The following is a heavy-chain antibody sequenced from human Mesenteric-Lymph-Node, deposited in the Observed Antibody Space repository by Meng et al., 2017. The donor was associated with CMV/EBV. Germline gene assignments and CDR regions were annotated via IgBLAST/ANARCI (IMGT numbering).Heavy chain of an antibody. J-gene: IGHJ1*01. Sequence: DSVSSISAAWNWLRQSPSRGLEWLGRTYYRSKWYNDYAVSVKSRITINPDTSKNQFSLQLNSVTPEDTAVYYCAREDSSSWDEYFQHWGQGTLVTVSS. CDR1: DSVSSISAA. CDR2: TYYRSKWYN. D-gene: IGHD6-13*01. V-gene: IGHV6-1*01. CDR3: AREDSSSWDEYFQH.